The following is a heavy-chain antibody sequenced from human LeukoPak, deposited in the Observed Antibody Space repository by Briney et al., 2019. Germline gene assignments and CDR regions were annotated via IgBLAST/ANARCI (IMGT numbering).Heavy chain of an antibody. CDR1: GFTFSSYG. Sequence: PGGSLRLSCAASGFTFSSYGMHWVRQAPGKGLEWVAVISYDGSNKYYADSVKGRFTISRDNSKNTLYLQMNSLRAEDTAVYYCAGEEITIFGVAPDYWGQGTLVTVSS. J-gene: IGHJ4*02. D-gene: IGHD3-3*01. CDR2: ISYDGSNK. V-gene: IGHV3-30*03. CDR3: AGEEITIFGVAPDY.